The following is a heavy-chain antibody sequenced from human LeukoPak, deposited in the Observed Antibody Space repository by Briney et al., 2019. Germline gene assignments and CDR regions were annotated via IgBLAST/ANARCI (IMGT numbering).Heavy chain of an antibody. Sequence: GGSLRLSCAASGFIFSTYSMNWVRQAPGKGLEWVSSISGSSSNIYYADSVKGRFTISRDNAKNSLYLQMNSLRAEDTAVYYCAREVYRSSTSCYAAGWFDPWGQGTLVTVSS. J-gene: IGHJ5*02. CDR1: GFIFSTYS. D-gene: IGHD2-2*01. V-gene: IGHV3-21*06. CDR2: ISGSSSNI. CDR3: AREVYRSSTSCYAAGWFDP.